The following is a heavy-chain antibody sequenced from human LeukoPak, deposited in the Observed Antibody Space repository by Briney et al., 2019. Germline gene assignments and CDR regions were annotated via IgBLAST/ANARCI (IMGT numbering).Heavy chain of an antibody. CDR3: ARETSQKGAHYMDV. D-gene: IGHD3-16*01. V-gene: IGHV4-59*01. J-gene: IGHJ6*03. Sequence: KPSETLSLTCTVSGGSISSYYWSWIRQPPGKGLEWIGYIYYSGSINYNPSLKSRVTISVDTSKNQFSLKLSSVTAADTAVYYCARETSQKGAHYMDVSGKGTTVTISS. CDR1: GGSISSYY. CDR2: IYYSGSI.